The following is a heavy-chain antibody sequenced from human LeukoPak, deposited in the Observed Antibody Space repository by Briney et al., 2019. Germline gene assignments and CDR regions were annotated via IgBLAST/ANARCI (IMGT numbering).Heavy chain of an antibody. CDR1: GATFSSYA. J-gene: IGHJ3*02. Sequence: SVTLSCKASGATFSSYAISWVRHAPGQGLECTGRIIPILGTANYAQMFQGRVTITTDESTSTAYTELSSQISEDTAVYYSASWRFLEAMIGGAFDIWGQGTMVIVSS. CDR2: IIPILGTA. V-gene: IGHV1-69*11. D-gene: IGHD3-3*01. CDR3: ASWRFLEAMIGGAFDI.